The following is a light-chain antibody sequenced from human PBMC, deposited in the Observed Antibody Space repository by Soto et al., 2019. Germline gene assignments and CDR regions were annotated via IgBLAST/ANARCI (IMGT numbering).Light chain of an antibody. J-gene: IGKJ1*01. CDR2: EAS. CDR3: QQYNSAWT. V-gene: IGKV1-5*03. Sequence: DIEMTQFPLSLSSSVGDIFTITCRASQSVSSWLAWYQQKPGKAPNLLIYEASSLESGVPSRFSGSGSGTEFSLTISSLQPDDFATYYCQQYNSAWTFGQGTKVDIK. CDR1: QSVSSW.